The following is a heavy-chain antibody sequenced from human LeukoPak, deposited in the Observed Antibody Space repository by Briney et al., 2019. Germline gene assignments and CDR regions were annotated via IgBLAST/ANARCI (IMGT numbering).Heavy chain of an antibody. CDR2: ISSSGSTI. CDR1: GFSFSSYE. V-gene: IGHV3-48*03. CDR3: ARVRRSDSSGFGNAFDI. J-gene: IGHJ3*02. D-gene: IGHD6-19*01. Sequence: GGSLRLSCTASGFSFSSYEMNWVRQAPGKGLEWVSYISSSGSTIYYADSVKGRFTISRDNAKNSLYLQMNSLRAEDTAVYYCARVRRSDSSGFGNAFDIWGQGTMVTVSS.